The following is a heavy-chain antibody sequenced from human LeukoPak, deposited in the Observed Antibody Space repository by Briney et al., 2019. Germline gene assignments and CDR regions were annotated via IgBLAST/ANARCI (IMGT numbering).Heavy chain of an antibody. D-gene: IGHD2-15*01. CDR3: ARLYRVAATFDP. CDR2: ISSSSSYI. Sequence: PGGSLRLSCAASGFTFSSYSMNWVRQAPGKGLEWVSSISSSSSYIYYADSVKGRFTISRDNAKNPLYLQMNSLRAEDTAVYYCARLYRVAATFDPWGQGTLVTVSS. V-gene: IGHV3-21*01. CDR1: GFTFSSYS. J-gene: IGHJ5*02.